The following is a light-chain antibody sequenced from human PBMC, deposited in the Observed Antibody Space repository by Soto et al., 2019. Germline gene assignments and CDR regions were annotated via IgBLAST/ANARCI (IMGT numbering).Light chain of an antibody. J-gene: IGLJ1*01. Sequence: QSALTQPRSVSGSPGQSVTISCTGTSSDVGDYNYVSWYQQHPGKAPKLLIYDVSKWPSGVPVRFSGSKSGNTASLTISGLQAEDEADYYCCSYAGSYTYVFGTGTKVTVL. V-gene: IGLV2-11*01. CDR2: DVS. CDR3: CSYAGSYTYV. CDR1: SSDVGDYNY.